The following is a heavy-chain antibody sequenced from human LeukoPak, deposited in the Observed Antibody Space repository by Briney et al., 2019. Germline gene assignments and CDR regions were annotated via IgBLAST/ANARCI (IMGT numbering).Heavy chain of an antibody. J-gene: IGHJ4*02. CDR3: ARHLSGVTGYTYGRGIDY. D-gene: IGHD5-18*01. CDR2: IKKDGREK. CDR1: GFTFSSYW. V-gene: IGHV3-7*01. Sequence: QPGGSLRLSCAASGFTFSSYWMSWFRQAPGKGLEWVANIKKDGREKYYVDSVKGRFTISRDNAKNSLYLQMNSLRAEDTAIYYCARHLSGVTGYTYGRGIDYWGQGTLVTVSS.